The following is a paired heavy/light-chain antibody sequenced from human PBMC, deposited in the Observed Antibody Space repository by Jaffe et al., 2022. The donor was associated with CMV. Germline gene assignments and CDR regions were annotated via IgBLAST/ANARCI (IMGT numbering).Heavy chain of an antibody. CDR3: ARGGFCATDMCQNAAYFQH. J-gene: IGHJ1*01. CDR1: GFTFNNYE. CDR2: ITSSGTGT. D-gene: IGHD3-9*01. Sequence: EVQLVESGGAVAQPGGSLRLSCAASGFTFNNYEMNWVRQAPGKGLEWISNITSSGTGTHYMDSVKGRFTISRDNAKNLLFLQMNNLRVEDTGIYYCARGGFCATDMCQNAAYFQHWGQGTLVTVSS. V-gene: IGHV3-48*03.
Light chain of an antibody. Sequence: DIQMTQSPSTLSAFMGDRVTITCRASQTLRSWLAWYQQKPGKAPKLLVYTASTLESGVPSRFSGSGSGTHFTLTISSLQPDDFATYYCQQYDTYPWTFGQGTKVEIK. CDR3: QQYDTYPWT. CDR1: QTLRSW. V-gene: IGKV1-5*03. J-gene: IGKJ1*01. CDR2: TAS.